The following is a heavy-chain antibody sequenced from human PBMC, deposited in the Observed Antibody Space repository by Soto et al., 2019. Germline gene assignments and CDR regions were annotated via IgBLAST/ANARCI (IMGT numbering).Heavy chain of an antibody. CDR2: IYYSGST. Sequence: SETLSLTCTVSGGSISSYYWSWIRQPPGKGLEWIGYIYYSGSTNYNPSLKSRVTISVDTSKNQFSLKLSSVTAADTAVYYCATGGSDSGSYYYYGMDVWGQGTTVTVSS. V-gene: IGHV4-59*01. J-gene: IGHJ6*02. CDR3: ATGGSDSGSYYYYGMDV. CDR1: GGSISSYY. D-gene: IGHD1-26*01.